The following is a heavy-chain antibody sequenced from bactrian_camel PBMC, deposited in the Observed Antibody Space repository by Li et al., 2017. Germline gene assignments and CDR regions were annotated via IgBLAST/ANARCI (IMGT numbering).Heavy chain of an antibody. V-gene: IGHV3S53*01. CDR1: GTVYSSYC. D-gene: IGHD3*01. J-gene: IGHJ4*01. Sequence: VQLVESGGGSVQAGGSLRLSCAASGTVYSSYCISWSRQAPGKERERVVGIDGNGDTSYADSVKGRFSITKDNAKKTVYLQMHRLKPEDAAVYYCAADHQAGCMTPHPLGLISQGTQVTVS. CDR2: IDGNGDT.